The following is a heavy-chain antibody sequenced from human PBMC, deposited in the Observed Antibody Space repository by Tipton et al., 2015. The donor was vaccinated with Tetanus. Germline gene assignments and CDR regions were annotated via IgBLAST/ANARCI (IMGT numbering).Heavy chain of an antibody. CDR2: ISSTSSYI. V-gene: IGHV3-21*01. CDR3: ASGSALDY. CDR1: GFIFSSYT. Sequence: FLRLSCEVSGFIFSSYTMNWVRQAPGKGLEWVASISSTSSYIYYADSLKGRFTISRDNAKNSLYLQMNGLRAEDTAVYYCASGSALDYWGQGTLVTVSS. J-gene: IGHJ4*02. D-gene: IGHD6-25*01.